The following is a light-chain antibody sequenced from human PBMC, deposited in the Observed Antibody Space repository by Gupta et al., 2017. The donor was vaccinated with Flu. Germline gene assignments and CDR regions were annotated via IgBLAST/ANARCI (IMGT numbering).Light chain of an antibody. Sequence: EIVFTQSPGTLSLPPGERATLSCRASQGVSSSYLAWYQQKPGQAPRLLIYGASSRATGIPDRFSGSGYGTDFTLTISRLEPEDFAVYYCQQYSSVTRTFGQGTKVEIK. CDR2: GAS. V-gene: IGKV3-20*01. J-gene: IGKJ1*01. CDR3: QQYSSVTRT. CDR1: QGVSSSY.